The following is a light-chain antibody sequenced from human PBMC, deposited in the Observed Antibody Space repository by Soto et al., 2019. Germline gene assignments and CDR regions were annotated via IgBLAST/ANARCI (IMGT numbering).Light chain of an antibody. CDR1: QSVSSN. V-gene: IGKV3-15*01. CDR2: GAS. CDR3: QQYNNWPFT. Sequence: EIVMTQSPATLSVSPGERATLSCRASQSVSSNLAWYQQKPGQAPRLLIYGASNRATGIPARFSGSGSGTEFTLTISSLQSEDFAFYYCQQYNNWPFTFGQGTKLEIK. J-gene: IGKJ2*01.